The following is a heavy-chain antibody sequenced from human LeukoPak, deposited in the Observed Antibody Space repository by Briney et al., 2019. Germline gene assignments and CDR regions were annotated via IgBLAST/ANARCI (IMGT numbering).Heavy chain of an antibody. CDR1: GGSISSGGYY. V-gene: IGHV4-30-2*01. Sequence: PSETLSLTCSVSGGSISSGGYYWSWIRQPPGKGLEWIGYIYHSGSTYYNPSLKSRVTISVDTSKNQFSLKLSSVTAADTAVYYCARDHSGSYYNWFDPWGQGTLVTVSS. J-gene: IGHJ5*02. D-gene: IGHD1-26*01. CDR2: IYHSGST. CDR3: ARDHSGSYYNWFDP.